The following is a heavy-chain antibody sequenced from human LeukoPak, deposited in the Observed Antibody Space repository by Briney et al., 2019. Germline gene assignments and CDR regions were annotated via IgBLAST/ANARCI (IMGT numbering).Heavy chain of an antibody. CDR2: IIPIFGTA. D-gene: IGHD2-15*01. CDR1: GGTFSSYA. J-gene: IGHJ4*02. Sequence: ASVKVSCKASGGTFSSYAISWVRQAPGQGLEWMGGIIPIFGTANYAQKFQGRVTITADESTSTAYMELSSLRSGDTAVYYCARGVGYCSGGSCYWTFFDYWGQGTLVTVSS. CDR3: ARGVGYCSGGSCYWTFFDY. V-gene: IGHV1-69*13.